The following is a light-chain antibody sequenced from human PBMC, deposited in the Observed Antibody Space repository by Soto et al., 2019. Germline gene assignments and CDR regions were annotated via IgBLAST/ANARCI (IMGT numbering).Light chain of an antibody. J-gene: IGKJ5*01. V-gene: IGKV1D-12*01. CDR1: QDIAGY. Sequence: GDRVNTTCLASQDIAGYLAWYQHKPGRTPELLIHGASRLQSGVPARFSGSGSGTDFTLSINSLQPEDFATYYCQQAYSFPITFGQGTRLEIK. CDR3: QQAYSFPIT. CDR2: GAS.